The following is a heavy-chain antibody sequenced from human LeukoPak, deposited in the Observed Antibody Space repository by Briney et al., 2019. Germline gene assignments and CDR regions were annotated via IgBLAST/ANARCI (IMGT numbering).Heavy chain of an antibody. V-gene: IGHV4-34*01. J-gene: IGHJ4*02. Sequence: SETLSLTCAVYGGSFSGYYRSWIRQPPGKGLEWIGEINHSGSTNYNPSLKSRVTISVDTSKNQFSLKLSSVTAADTAVYYCASHLYDSSGYLEYWGQGTLATVSS. CDR2: INHSGST. CDR1: GGSFSGYY. D-gene: IGHD3-22*01. CDR3: ASHLYDSSGYLEY.